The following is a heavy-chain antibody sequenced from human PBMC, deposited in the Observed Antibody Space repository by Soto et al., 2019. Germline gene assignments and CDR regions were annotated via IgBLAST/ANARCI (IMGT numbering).Heavy chain of an antibody. Sequence: SETLSLTCTVSGGSISSYYWSWIRQPPGKGLEWIGYIYYSGSTNYNPSLKSRVTISVDTSKNQFSLKLSSVTAADTAVYYCARDNGYSGYDEYYYYMDVWGKGTTGTVSS. CDR3: ARDNGYSGYDEYYYYMDV. J-gene: IGHJ6*03. D-gene: IGHD5-12*01. V-gene: IGHV4-59*01. CDR2: IYYSGST. CDR1: GGSISSYY.